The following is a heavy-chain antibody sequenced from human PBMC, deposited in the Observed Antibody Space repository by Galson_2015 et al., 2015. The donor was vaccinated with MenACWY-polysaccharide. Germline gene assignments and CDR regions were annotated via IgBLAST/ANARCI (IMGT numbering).Heavy chain of an antibody. CDR3: VSDAGCIAAAAANGWFDP. Sequence: SLRLSCAASGFTFSHYGMHWVRQAPGKGLEWVAVIGYDGSNKYYADSVNGRFTISRDNSKNTLYLQMNSLRVVDTARYYCVSDAGCIAAAAANGWFDPWGQGTLVTVSS. V-gene: IGHV3-33*01. CDR2: IGYDGSNK. J-gene: IGHJ5*02. CDR1: GFTFSHYG. D-gene: IGHD6-13*01.